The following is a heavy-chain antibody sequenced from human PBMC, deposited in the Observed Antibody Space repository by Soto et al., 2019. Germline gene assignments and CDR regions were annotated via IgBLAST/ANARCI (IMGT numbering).Heavy chain of an antibody. V-gene: IGHV3-30*18. CDR1: GFTFSSYG. CDR2: ISYDGSNK. D-gene: IGHD4-17*01. CDR3: AKDGRVDYGDCRFGYYYYGMDV. J-gene: IGHJ6*02. Sequence: QVQLVESGGGVVQPGRSLRLSCAASGFTFSSYGMHWVRQAPGKGLEWVAVISYDGSNKYYADSVKGRFTISRDNSKNTLYLQMNSLRAEDTAVYYCAKDGRVDYGDCRFGYYYYGMDVWGQGTTVTVSS.